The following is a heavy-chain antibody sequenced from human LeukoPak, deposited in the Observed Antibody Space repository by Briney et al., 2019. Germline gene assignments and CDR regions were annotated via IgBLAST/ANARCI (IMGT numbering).Heavy chain of an antibody. V-gene: IGHV4-38-2*01. CDR2: SHHGGNT. CDR3: ARWLGKGFDM. D-gene: IGHD3-22*01. J-gene: IGHJ3*02. CDR1: GYSINTNSY. Sequence: SETLSLACSVSGYSINTNSYWAWIRQPPGKGLEWIGSSHHGGNTYYHPSLKSRVTISIDTSEIQFSLELYSVTAADTAVYYCARWLGKGFDMWGQGTVVTVSS.